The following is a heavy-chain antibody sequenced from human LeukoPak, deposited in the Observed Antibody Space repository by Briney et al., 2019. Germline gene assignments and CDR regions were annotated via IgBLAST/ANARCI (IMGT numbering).Heavy chain of an antibody. Sequence: GGSLRLSCAASGFTFSSYAMSWVRQAPGKGLEWVSAISGSGGSTYYADSVKGRFTTSRDNSKNTLYLQMNSLRAEDTAVYYCAKSVLLWFGELRDFYYFDYRGQGTLVTVSS. CDR3: AKSVLLWFGELRDFYYFDY. CDR2: ISGSGGST. V-gene: IGHV3-23*01. CDR1: GFTFSSYA. D-gene: IGHD3-10*01. J-gene: IGHJ4*02.